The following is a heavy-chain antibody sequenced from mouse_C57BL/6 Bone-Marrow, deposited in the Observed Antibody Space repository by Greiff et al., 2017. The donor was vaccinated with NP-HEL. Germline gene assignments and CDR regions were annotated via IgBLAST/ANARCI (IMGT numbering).Heavy chain of an antibody. J-gene: IGHJ3*01. CDR3: ARDGGGEFAY. CDR1: GYTFTSYV. Sequence: VQLQQPGAELVKPGASVKLSCKASGYTFTSYVISWVKQRTGQGLEWIGEIYPRSGNTYYNEKFKGKATLTADKSSSTAYMELRSLTSEDSAVYFCARDGGGEFAYWGQGTLVTVSA. D-gene: IGHD1-1*02. V-gene: IGHV1-81*01. CDR2: IYPRSGNT.